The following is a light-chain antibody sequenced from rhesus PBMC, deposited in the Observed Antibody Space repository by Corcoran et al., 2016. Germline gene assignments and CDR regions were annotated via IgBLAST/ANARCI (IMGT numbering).Light chain of an antibody. J-gene: IGKJ1*01. CDR2: KAS. V-gene: IGKV1-22*01. CDR1: QSISSW. CDR3: LQYSSSPWT. Sequence: DIQMTQSPSSLSASVGDTVTITCRASQSISSWLDWYQQKPGKAPKLLIYKASSLQSGVPSRFSGRGSGKDFPLTISSLPPEDFATYYFLQYSSSPWTFGQGTKVEIK.